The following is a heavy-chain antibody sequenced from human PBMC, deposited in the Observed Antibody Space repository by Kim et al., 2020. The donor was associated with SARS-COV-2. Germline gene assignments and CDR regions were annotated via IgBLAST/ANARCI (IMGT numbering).Heavy chain of an antibody. Sequence: SETLSLTCTVSGGSISSGDYYWSWIRQPPGKGLEWIGYIYYSGSTYYNPSLKSRVTISVDTSKNQFSLKLSSVTAADTAVYYCAREDCTNGVCPHAFDIWGQGTMVTVSS. CDR2: IYYSGST. D-gene: IGHD2-8*01. CDR1: GGSISSGDYY. CDR3: AREDCTNGVCPHAFDI. V-gene: IGHV4-30-4*01. J-gene: IGHJ3*02.